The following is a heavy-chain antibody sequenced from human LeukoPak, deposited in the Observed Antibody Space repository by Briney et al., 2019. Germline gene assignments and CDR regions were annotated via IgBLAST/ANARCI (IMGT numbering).Heavy chain of an antibody. CDR1: GGSFSGYY. CDR3: ASMATGSRYYYGMDV. Sequence: PSETLSLTCAVYGGSFSGYYWSWIRQPPGKGLEWIGEINHSGSTNYNPSLKSRVTISVDTSKNQFSLKLSSVTAADTAVYYCASMATGSRYYYGMDVWGQGTTVTVSS. CDR2: INHSGST. J-gene: IGHJ6*02. D-gene: IGHD5-12*01. V-gene: IGHV4-34*01.